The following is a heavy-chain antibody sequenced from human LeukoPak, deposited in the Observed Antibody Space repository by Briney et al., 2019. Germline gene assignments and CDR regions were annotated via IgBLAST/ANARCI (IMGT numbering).Heavy chain of an antibody. CDR2: ISGSGGST. D-gene: IGHD3-3*01. V-gene: IGHV3-23*01. Sequence: AGGSLRLSCAASGFTFSSYAMSSVRQAPGKGLEWVSAISGSGGSTYYADSVKGRFTISRDNSKNTLYLQMNSLRAEDTAVYYCAKCNDFWSGYLLYWGQGTLVTVSS. J-gene: IGHJ4*02. CDR3: AKCNDFWSGYLLY. CDR1: GFTFSSYA.